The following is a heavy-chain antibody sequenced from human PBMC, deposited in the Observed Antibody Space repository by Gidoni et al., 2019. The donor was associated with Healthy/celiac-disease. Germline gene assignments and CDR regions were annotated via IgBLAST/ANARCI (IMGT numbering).Heavy chain of an antibody. CDR2: ISSSSSYT. Sequence: QVQLVESGGGLVKPGGSLRLSCAASGFTFSDYYMSWIRQAPGKGLEWVSYISSSSSYTNYADSVKGRFTISRDNAKNSLYLQMNSLRAEDTAVYYCAREAITMVQGTLPGFDYWGQGTLVTVSS. D-gene: IGHD3-10*01. J-gene: IGHJ4*02. CDR3: AREAITMVQGTLPGFDY. CDR1: GFTFSDYY. V-gene: IGHV3-11*05.